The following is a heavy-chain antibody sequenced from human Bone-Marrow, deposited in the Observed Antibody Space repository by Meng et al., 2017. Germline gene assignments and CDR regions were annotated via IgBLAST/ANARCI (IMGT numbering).Heavy chain of an antibody. D-gene: IGHD2-2*01. J-gene: IGHJ5*02. V-gene: IGHV4-38-2*02. CDR3: ARDSSLTPQDNWFDP. CDR2: IYYSGST. Sequence: SETLSLTCAVSGYSISSGYYWGWIRQPPGKGLEWIGSIYYSGSTYYNPSLKSRVTISVDTSKNQFSLKLSSVTAADTAVYYCARDSSLTPQDNWFDPWGQGTLVTVSS. CDR1: GYSISSGYY.